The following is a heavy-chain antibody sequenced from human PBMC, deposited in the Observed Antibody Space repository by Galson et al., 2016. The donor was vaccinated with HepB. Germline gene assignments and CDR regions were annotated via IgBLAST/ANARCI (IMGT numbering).Heavy chain of an antibody. CDR3: ARSMIRGVIIYGMDV. D-gene: IGHD3-10*01. CDR1: GFTFGDYC. J-gene: IGHJ6*02. Sequence: SLRLSCAASGFTFGDYCVNWVRQAPGKGLEWVSYISYTTDMIYYADSVKGRFTISRDNAKNPLYLQMNSLRDEDTAVYFCARSMIRGVIIYGMDVWGQGTTVTVSS. V-gene: IGHV3-48*02. CDR2: ISYTTDMI.